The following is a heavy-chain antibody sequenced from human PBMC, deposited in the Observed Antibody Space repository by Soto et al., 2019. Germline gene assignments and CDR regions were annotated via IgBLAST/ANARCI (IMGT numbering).Heavy chain of an antibody. CDR2: IDWDDDK. V-gene: IGHV2-70*01. Sequence: SGPTLVNPTQTLTLTCTFSGFSLSTSGMCVSWIRQPPGKALEWLALIDWDDDKYYSTSLKTRLTISKDTSKNQVVLTMTNMDPVDTATYYCARIPYDYGDYSDYYYYGMDVWGQGTTVTVSS. CDR1: GFSLSTSGMC. J-gene: IGHJ6*02. CDR3: ARIPYDYGDYSDYYYYGMDV. D-gene: IGHD4-17*01.